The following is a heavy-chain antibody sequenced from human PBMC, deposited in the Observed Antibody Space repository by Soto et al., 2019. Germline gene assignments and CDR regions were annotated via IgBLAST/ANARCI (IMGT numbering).Heavy chain of an antibody. CDR2: ISGRGTTT. V-gene: IGHV3-23*01. D-gene: IGHD2-15*01. J-gene: IGHJ4*02. CDR3: AKSLHGGNDY. Sequence: EVQLLESGGGLVQPGGSLRLSCAASGFSFSVYAMSWVRQAPGKGLESVSSISGRGTTTSYADSVKGRFTISRDNSKNKLYLQMNSLSVEDTAVYYCAKSLHGGNDYWGQGTLVTVSP. CDR1: GFSFSVYA.